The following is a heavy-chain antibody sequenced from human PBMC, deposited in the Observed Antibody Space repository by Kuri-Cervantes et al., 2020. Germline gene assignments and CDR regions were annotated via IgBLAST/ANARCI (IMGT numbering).Heavy chain of an antibody. CDR1: GFTFSSYG. D-gene: IGHD1-26*01. V-gene: IGHV3-30*03. Sequence: GESLKIPCAASGFTFSSYGMHWVRQAPGKGLEWVAVISYDGSNKYYADSVKGRFTISRDNSKNTLYLQMNSLRAEDTAVYYCARECIVGAAADYCGQGTLVTVSS. CDR2: ISYDGSNK. CDR3: ARECIVGAAADY. J-gene: IGHJ4*02.